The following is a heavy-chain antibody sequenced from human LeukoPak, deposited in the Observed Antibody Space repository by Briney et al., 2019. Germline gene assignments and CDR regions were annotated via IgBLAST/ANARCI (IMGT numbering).Heavy chain of an antibody. CDR2: INHSGST. V-gene: IGHV4-34*01. CDR1: GGSFSGYY. J-gene: IGHJ3*02. D-gene: IGHD6-19*01. Sequence: SETLSLTCAVYGGSFSGYYWSWIRQPPGKGLEWIGEINHSGSTNYNPSLKSRVTISVDTSKNQFSLKLSSVTAADTAVYYCARDGGIRAVGHDAFDIWGQGTMVTVSS. CDR3: ARDGGIRAVGHDAFDI.